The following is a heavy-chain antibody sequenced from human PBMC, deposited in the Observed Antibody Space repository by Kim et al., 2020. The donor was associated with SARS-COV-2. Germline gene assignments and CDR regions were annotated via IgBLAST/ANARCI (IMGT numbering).Heavy chain of an antibody. Sequence: GGSLRLSCAASGFTFSSYSMNWVRQAPGKGLEWVSYISSSSSTIYYADSVKGRFTISRDNAKNSLYLQMNSLRDEDTAVYYCARGPEPQQLVGWYFDLWGRGTLVTVSS. CDR3: ARGPEPQQLVGWYFDL. CDR2: ISSSSSTI. J-gene: IGHJ2*01. D-gene: IGHD6-13*01. CDR1: GFTFSSYS. V-gene: IGHV3-48*02.